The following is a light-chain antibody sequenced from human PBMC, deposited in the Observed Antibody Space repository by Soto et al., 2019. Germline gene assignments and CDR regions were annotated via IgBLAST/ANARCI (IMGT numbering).Light chain of an antibody. CDR1: QTIGKN. J-gene: IGKJ2*01. Sequence: DIQMTQSPSSLSASVGDRVTITGRASQTIGKNLNWYQQEPGKAPKLLIYAASTLQSGVPSRFIGSGSGTDFTLTISGLQSEDFAIYFCQQTYNSSPYTFGQGTKLEIK. CDR3: QQTYNSSPYT. CDR2: AAS. V-gene: IGKV1-39*01.